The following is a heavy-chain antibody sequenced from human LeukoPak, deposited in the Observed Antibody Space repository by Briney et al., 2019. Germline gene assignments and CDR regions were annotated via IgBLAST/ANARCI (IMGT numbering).Heavy chain of an antibody. CDR2: SRNKANSYTT. D-gene: IGHD3-10*01. J-gene: IGHJ4*02. V-gene: IGHV3-72*01. CDR3: ARDQYYDSTYYFDY. CDR1: GFTFDDYA. Sequence: GGSLRLSCAASGFTFDDYAMHWVRQAPGKGLEWVGRSRNKANSYTTEYAASVKGRFTISRDDSKTSLYLQMNSLKTEDTAVYYCARDQYYDSTYYFDYWGQGILVTVSS.